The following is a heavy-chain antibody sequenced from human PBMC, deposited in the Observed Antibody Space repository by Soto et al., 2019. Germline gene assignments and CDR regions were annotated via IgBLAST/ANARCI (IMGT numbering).Heavy chain of an antibody. D-gene: IGHD2-2*01. Sequence: EVQLLESGGGLVQPGGSLRLSRAASGFTFSSYAMSWVRQAPGKGLEWVSAISGSGGSTYYADSVKGRFTISRDNSKNTLYLQMNSLRAEDTAVYYCAKGKDIVVVPEYWGQGTLVTVSS. V-gene: IGHV3-23*01. CDR1: GFTFSSYA. CDR2: ISGSGGST. J-gene: IGHJ4*02. CDR3: AKGKDIVVVPEY.